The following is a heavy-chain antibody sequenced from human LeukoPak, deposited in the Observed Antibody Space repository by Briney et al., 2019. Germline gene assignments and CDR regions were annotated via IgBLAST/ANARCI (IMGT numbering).Heavy chain of an antibody. Sequence: GESLKISCKGSGYSFTSYWIGWVRQMPGKGLEWIGIIHPGDSKTTYSPSYKDQVTISADRSITTAFLQWSSLKASDTAMYYCVRHRGTLVWGAVIINPFDYWGQGTLVTVSS. V-gene: IGHV5-51*01. J-gene: IGHJ4*02. CDR2: IHPGDSKT. CDR1: GYSFTSYW. CDR3: VRHRGTLVWGAVIINPFDY. D-gene: IGHD3-10*01.